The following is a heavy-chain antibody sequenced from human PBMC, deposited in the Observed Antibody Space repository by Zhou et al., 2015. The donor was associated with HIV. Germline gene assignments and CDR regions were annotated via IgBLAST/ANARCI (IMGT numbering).Heavy chain of an antibody. D-gene: IGHD6-6*01. Sequence: QVQLVQSGAEVKKPGSSVKVYCKASGGTFSSDGISWVRQAPGQGLEWMGGIIPIFDTAAYAQKFQGRVTFTADRSTTTAYMELRRLRSEDTAMYYCARDRGGAARPGWRYFDLWGRGTQLTVSS. CDR1: GGTFSSDG. CDR2: IIPIFDTA. V-gene: IGHV1-69*06. J-gene: IGHJ2*01. CDR3: ARDRGGAARPGWRYFDL.